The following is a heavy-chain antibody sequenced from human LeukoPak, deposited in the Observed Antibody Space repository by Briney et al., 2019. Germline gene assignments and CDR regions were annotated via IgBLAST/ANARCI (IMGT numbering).Heavy chain of an antibody. CDR3: ARSMKGLGDAFDV. CDR2: ISASGGSI. CDR1: GFIFSDYY. V-gene: IGHV3-11*01. D-gene: IGHD3-16*01. J-gene: IGHJ3*01. Sequence: GGSLRLSCTASGFIFSDYYMSWVRQAPGKGLEWISDISASGGSIYYADSVKGRFTICRDSAKKCLYLQMKRLRAEDAGVCECARSMKGLGDAFDVWGQGTMVTVSS.